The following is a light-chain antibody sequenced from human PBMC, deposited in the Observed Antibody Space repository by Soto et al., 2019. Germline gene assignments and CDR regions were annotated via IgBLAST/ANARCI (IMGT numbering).Light chain of an antibody. CDR1: QSISSSY. J-gene: IGKJ1*01. CDR3: QQYGSSQWT. V-gene: IGKV3-20*01. CDR2: GAS. Sequence: EVVLTQSPGTLSLSPGERATLSCRASQSISSSYLAWYQRKPGQTPRLLIYGASSRATGIPDRFSGSGSGTDFTLTVSRLEPEDFAVYYCQQYGSSQWTFGQGTKVELK.